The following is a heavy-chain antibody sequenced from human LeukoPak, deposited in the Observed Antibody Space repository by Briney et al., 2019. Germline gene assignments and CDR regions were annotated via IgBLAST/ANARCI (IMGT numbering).Heavy chain of an antibody. V-gene: IGHV1-18*01. CDR2: ISTYNGDT. CDR1: GYTFTSYG. J-gene: IGHJ4*02. CDR3: ARNPVTTKYFDY. D-gene: IGHD4-17*01. Sequence: ASVRVSCKASGYTFTSYGISWVRQAPGQGLEWMGWISTYNGDTNYAQKLQGRVTMTRDTSTSTVYMELSSLRSEDTAVYYCARNPVTTKYFDYWGQGTLVTVSS.